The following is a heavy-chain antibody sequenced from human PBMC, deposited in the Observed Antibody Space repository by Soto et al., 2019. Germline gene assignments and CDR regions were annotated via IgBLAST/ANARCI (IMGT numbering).Heavy chain of an antibody. CDR2: IYFGGTT. J-gene: IGHJ4*02. V-gene: IGHV4-59*08. CDR3: ARHFSVDYFDY. Sequence: SEILSLTCSVSGASISSNYWSWVRQPPGKGLEWIGYIYFGGTTQSNPSLKSRAIISLDTSKNQFSLNLSSVTAADTAVYYCARHFSVDYFDYWGQGTLVPVSS. CDR1: GASISSNY.